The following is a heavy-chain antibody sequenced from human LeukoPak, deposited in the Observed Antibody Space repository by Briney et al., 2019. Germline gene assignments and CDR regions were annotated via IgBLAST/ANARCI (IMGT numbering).Heavy chain of an antibody. CDR2: INPSGGST. CDR1: GYTFTSYY. V-gene: IGHV1-46*01. Sequence: ASVKVSCKASGYTFTSYYMHWVRQAPGQGLEWMGIINPSGGSTSYAQKLQGRVTMTTDTSTSTAYMELRSLRSDDTAVYYCARARAQGRHFDYWGQGTLVTVSS. CDR3: ARARAQGRHFDY. J-gene: IGHJ4*02.